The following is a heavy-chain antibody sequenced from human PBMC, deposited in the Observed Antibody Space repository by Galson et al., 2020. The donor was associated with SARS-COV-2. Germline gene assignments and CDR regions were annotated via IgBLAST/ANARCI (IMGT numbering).Heavy chain of an antibody. CDR2: INHSGST. CDR1: GGSFSGYY. CDR3: ARGADFRAPRRVYDY. D-gene: IGHD2-21*02. V-gene: IGHV4-34*01. J-gene: IGHJ4*02. Sequence: SQTLSLTCAVYGGSFSGYYWSWIRQPPGKGLEWIGEINHSGSTNYNPSLKSRVTISVDTSKNQFSLKLSSVTAADTAVYYCARGADFRAPRRVYDYWGQGTLVTVSS.